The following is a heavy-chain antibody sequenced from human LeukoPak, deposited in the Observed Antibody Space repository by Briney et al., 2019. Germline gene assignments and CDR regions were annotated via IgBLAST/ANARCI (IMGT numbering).Heavy chain of an antibody. D-gene: IGHD3-10*01. J-gene: IGHJ4*02. CDR3: ARDRALLWFGELSTLFDY. Sequence: GASVKVSCKASGYTFTSYGISWVRQAPGQGLEWMGWISAYNGNTNYAQKLQGRVTMTTDTSTSTAYMELRSLRSDDTAVYYCARDRALLWFGELSTLFDYWGQGTLVTVPS. V-gene: IGHV1-18*01. CDR2: ISAYNGNT. CDR1: GYTFTSYG.